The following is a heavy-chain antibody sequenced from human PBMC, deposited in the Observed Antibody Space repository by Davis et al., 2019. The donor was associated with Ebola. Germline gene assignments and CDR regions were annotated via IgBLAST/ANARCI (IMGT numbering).Heavy chain of an antibody. J-gene: IGHJ6*04. V-gene: IGHV1-8*01. CDR2: MNPNSGNT. CDR1: GYTFTSYD. D-gene: IGHD1-20*01. CDR3: ARGDNWNDFWYYYYGMDV. Sequence: ASVKVSCKASGYTFTSYDINWVRQATGQGLEWMGWMNPNSGNTGYTQKFQGRVTMTRNTSISTAYMELSRLRSDDTAVYYCARGDNWNDFWYYYYGMDVWGKGTTVTVSS.